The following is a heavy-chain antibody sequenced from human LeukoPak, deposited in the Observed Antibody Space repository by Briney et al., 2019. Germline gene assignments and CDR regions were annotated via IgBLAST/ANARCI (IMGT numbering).Heavy chain of an antibody. CDR1: GFTFDDYA. J-gene: IGHJ6*02. V-gene: IGHV3-9*01. CDR3: ANTIWEWFSYYYGMDV. D-gene: IGHD3-3*01. Sequence: GRSLRLSCAASGFTFDDYAMHWVRQAPGKGLEWVSGISWNSGSIGYADSVKGRLTISRDNSKNTLYLQMNSLRTEDTAVYYCANTIWEWFSYYYGMDVWGQGTTVTVSS. CDR2: ISWNSGSI.